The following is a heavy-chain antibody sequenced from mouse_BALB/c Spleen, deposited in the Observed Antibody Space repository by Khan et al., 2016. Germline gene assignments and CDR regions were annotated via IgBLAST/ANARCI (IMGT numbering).Heavy chain of an antibody. V-gene: IGHV4-1*02. CDR1: GFDFSRYW. J-gene: IGHJ1*01. CDR2: INPDSSTI. Sequence: EVQLQESGGGLVQPGGSLKLSCAASGFDFSRYWMRWVRQAPGKGLEWIGEINPDSSTINYTPYLKDKSIISRDNAQNTLYLQLSKVRSEDTALHDCASTFWYFDVGGAGTTVTVSS. CDR3: ASTFWYFDV.